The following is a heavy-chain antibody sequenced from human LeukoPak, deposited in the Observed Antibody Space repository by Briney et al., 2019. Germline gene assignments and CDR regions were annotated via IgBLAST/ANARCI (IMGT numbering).Heavy chain of an antibody. CDR3: ARGGAVWGSYRYHFDY. CDR2: IKQDGSEK. D-gene: IGHD3-16*02. CDR1: GFTFSNYW. V-gene: IGHV3-7*01. J-gene: IGHJ4*02. Sequence: GGSLRLSCAASGFTFSNYWMSWVRQAPGKGLEWVANIKQDGSEKYYVDSVKGRFTISRDNAKNTLYLQMNSLRAEDTAVYYCARGGAVWGSYRYHFDYWGQGTLVTVSS.